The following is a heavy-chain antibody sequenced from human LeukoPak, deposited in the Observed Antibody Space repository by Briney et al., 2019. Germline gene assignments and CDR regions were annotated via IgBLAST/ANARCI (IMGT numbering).Heavy chain of an antibody. Sequence: PGGSLRLSCAASGFTFSSYGMSWVRQAPGKGLEWVAFISYDGSYKYYADSVKGRFTISRDNSKNTLYLQMNSLRAEDTAVYYCAKDPRRYSRTGGYFDYWGQGTLVTVSS. CDR3: AKDPRRYSRTGGYFDY. D-gene: IGHD6-13*01. J-gene: IGHJ4*02. CDR2: ISYDGSYK. V-gene: IGHV3-30*18. CDR1: GFTFSSYG.